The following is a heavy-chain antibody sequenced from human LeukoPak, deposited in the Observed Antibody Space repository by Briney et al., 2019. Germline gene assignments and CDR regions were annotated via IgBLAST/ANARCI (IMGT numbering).Heavy chain of an antibody. CDR2: IYYSGST. CDR3: ARHPLSSGWYYFDY. Sequence: PSETLSLTCTVSGGSISSSSYYWGWIRQPPGKGLEWIGSIYYSGSTYYNPSLKSRVTISVDTSKNQFSLKLSSVTAADTAVYYCARHPLSSGWYYFDYWGQGTLVTVSS. CDR1: GGSISSSSYY. V-gene: IGHV4-39*01. J-gene: IGHJ4*02. D-gene: IGHD6-19*01.